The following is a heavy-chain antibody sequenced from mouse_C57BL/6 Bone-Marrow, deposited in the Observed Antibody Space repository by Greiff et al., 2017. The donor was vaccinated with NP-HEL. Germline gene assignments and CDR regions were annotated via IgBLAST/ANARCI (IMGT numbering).Heavy chain of an antibody. CDR3: ARWFWYFDV. J-gene: IGHJ1*03. CDR1: GFSLSTSGMG. D-gene: IGHD2-2*01. Sequence: QVTLKESGPGILQSSQTLSLSCSFSGFSLSTSGMGVSWIRQPSGNGLEWLAHIYWDDDKRYNPSLKSGLTISKYTSRNQVFLKITSVDTADTATYYCARWFWYFDVWGTGTTVTVSS. CDR2: IYWDDDK. V-gene: IGHV8-12*01.